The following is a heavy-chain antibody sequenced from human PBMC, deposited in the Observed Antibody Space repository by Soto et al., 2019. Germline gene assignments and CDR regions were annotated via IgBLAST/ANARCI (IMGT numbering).Heavy chain of an antibody. V-gene: IGHV3-53*01. CDR1: GFTVSSNY. CDR3: ARDRAGDAFDI. CDR2: IYSGGST. J-gene: IGHJ3*02. Sequence: PGGSLRLSCAASGFTVSSNYKSWVRQAPGKGLEWVSVIYSGGSTYYADSVKGQFTISRDNSKNTLYLQMNSLRAEDTAVYYCARDRAGDAFDIWGQGTMVTVSS.